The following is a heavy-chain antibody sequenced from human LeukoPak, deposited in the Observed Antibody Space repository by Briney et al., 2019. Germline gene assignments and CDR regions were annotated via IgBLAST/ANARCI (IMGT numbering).Heavy chain of an antibody. V-gene: IGHV4-34*01. J-gene: IGHJ4*02. CDR3: ALAGDFDY. D-gene: IGHD7-27*01. CDR1: GGSLSNHY. Sequence: SETLSLTCTVSGGSLSNHYWTWIRQPPGKGLEWIGEINHNGATNHNPSLKSRVTMSVDTSKTQFSLRLSSVTAADTAVYYCALAGDFDYWGRGTPVTVSS. CDR2: INHNGAT.